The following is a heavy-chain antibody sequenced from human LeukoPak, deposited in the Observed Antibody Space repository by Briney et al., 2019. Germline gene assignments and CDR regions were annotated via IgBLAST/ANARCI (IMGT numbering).Heavy chain of an antibody. Sequence: GGSLRLSCAASGFTFSSYEMNWVRQAPGKGLEWVSYISSSSSTIYYADSVKGRFTISRDNAKNSLYLQLNSLRAEDTAVYYCARSLVVGATYPYHWGQGTLVTVSS. CDR1: GFTFSSYE. CDR3: ARSLVVGATYPYH. J-gene: IGHJ5*02. D-gene: IGHD1-26*01. V-gene: IGHV3-48*03. CDR2: ISSSSSTI.